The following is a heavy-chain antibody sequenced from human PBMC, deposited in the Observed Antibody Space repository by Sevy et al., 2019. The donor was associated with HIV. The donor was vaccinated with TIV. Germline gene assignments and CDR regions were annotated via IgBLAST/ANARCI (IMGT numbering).Heavy chain of an antibody. CDR2: IKSKTDGGTK. D-gene: IGHD2-21*02. Sequence: GGSLRLSCAASGLTFSNAWMSWVRQAPGKGLEWVGRIKSKTDGGTKDYAAPVKGRFTISRDDSKNTLYLQMNSLKTEDTAVYYCTTICGGYCYGFDYWGQGTLVTVSS. CDR3: TTICGGYCYGFDY. J-gene: IGHJ4*02. V-gene: IGHV3-15*01. CDR1: GLTFSNAW.